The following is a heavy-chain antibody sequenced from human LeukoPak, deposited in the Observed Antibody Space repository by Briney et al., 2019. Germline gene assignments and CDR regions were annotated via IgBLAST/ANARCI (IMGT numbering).Heavy chain of an antibody. CDR1: GFSFTTYW. J-gene: IGHJ4*02. CDR2: INQGGSEK. CDR3: TRGEPMGSY. V-gene: IGHV3-7*01. D-gene: IGHD3-10*01. Sequence: GGSLRLSCAASGFSFTTYWMHWVRQAPGKGLEWVANINQGGSEKHYVDSVKGRFTISRDNAKNSLYLQMNSLRAEDAAVYFCTRGEPMGSYWGQGTLVIVSS.